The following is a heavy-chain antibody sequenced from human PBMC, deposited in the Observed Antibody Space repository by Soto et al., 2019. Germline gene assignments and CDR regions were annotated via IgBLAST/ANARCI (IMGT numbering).Heavy chain of an antibody. CDR2: IWYDGSNK. V-gene: IGHV3-33*01. CDR3: ARGGLLLDY. CDR1: GFTFTSYG. J-gene: IGHJ4*02. Sequence: QVQLVESGGGVVQPGRSLRLSCAASGFTFTSYGMHWVRQAPGKGLEWVAVIWYDGSNKYYADSVKGRFTISRDNSKNTLYLQMNSLRAEDTAVYYGARGGLLLDYWGQGTLVTVSS. D-gene: IGHD2-15*01.